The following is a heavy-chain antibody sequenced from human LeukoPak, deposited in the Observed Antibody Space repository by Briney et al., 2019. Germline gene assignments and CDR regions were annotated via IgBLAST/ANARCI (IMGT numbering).Heavy chain of an antibody. CDR3: AKGEPWLVFTY. CDR1: GGSISSYY. Sequence: PSETLSLTCTVSGGSISSYYWSWIRQPTGKGLEWIGRIYTSGSTNYNPSLKSRVTMSVDTSKNQFSLKLSSVTAADTAVYYCAKGEPWLVFTYWGQGTLVTVSS. CDR2: IYTSGST. V-gene: IGHV4-4*07. J-gene: IGHJ4*02. D-gene: IGHD6-19*01.